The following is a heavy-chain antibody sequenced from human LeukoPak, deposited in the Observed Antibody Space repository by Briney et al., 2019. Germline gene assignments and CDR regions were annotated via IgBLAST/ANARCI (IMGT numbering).Heavy chain of an antibody. CDR1: GGTFSSYA. D-gene: IGHD6-19*01. J-gene: IGHJ4*02. CDR3: ARGRKRKQWLDYYFDY. Sequence: ASVKVSCKASGGTFSSYAISWVRQAPGQGLEWMGGIIPIFGTANYAQKFQGRVTITADKSTSTAYMELSSLRSEDTAVYYCARGRKRKQWLDYYFDYWGQGTLVTVSS. CDR2: IIPIFGTA. V-gene: IGHV1-69*06.